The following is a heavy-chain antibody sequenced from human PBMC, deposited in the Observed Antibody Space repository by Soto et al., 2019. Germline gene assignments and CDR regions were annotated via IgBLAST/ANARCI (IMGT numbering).Heavy chain of an antibody. CDR3: AKFYCSSSSCSTYYYYYGMDV. Sequence: GGYLRLSCAASGFNFSSYAMSWVRPAPGKGLEWVSAISGSGGSTYYADSVKGRLTISRDNSKNTLYLQMNSLRAEDTAVYYCAKFYCSSSSCSTYYYYYGMDVWGQGTTVTVSS. CDR1: GFNFSSYA. V-gene: IGHV3-23*01. D-gene: IGHD2-2*02. J-gene: IGHJ6*02. CDR2: ISGSGGST.